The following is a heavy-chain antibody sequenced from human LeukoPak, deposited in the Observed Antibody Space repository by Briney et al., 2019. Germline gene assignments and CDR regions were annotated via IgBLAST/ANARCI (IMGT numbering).Heavy chain of an antibody. CDR3: ARMNYISSGWGAPFDD. Sequence: GGSLRLSCAASGFTFSSYSMNWVRQRPGKGPEWVSYISSGRGTTYYADSVKGRFTISRDNAKNSLFLEMNSLRVEDAAVYYCARMNYISSGWGAPFDDWGQGTLVTVSS. CDR1: GFTFSSYS. V-gene: IGHV3-48*04. CDR2: ISSGRGTT. J-gene: IGHJ4*02. D-gene: IGHD1-7*01.